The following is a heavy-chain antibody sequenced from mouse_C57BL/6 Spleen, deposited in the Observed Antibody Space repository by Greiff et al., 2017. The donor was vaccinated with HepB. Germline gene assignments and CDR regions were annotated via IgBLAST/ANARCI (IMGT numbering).Heavy chain of an antibody. D-gene: IGHD1-1*01. V-gene: IGHV1-76*01. CDR2: IYPGSGNT. CDR3: ARWGTTVVAEDWFAY. Sequence: VQLQQSGAELVRPGASVKLSCKASGYTFTDYYINWVKQRPGQGLEWIARIYPGSGNTYYNEKFKGKATLTAEKSSSTAYMQLSSLTSEDSAVYFCARWGTTVVAEDWFAYWGQGTLVTVSA. CDR1: GYTFTDYY. J-gene: IGHJ3*01.